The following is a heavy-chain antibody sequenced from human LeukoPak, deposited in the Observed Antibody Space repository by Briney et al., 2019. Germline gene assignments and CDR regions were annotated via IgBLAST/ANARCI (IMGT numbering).Heavy chain of an antibody. Sequence: GESLKISCRGSGYSFSIYWIGWVRQMPGQGPELMGIIFPGASDTRSSPSFQGQVTISADKSISTAYLQWNSLKASATAMYYCSRWVTADRGKKDAFDIWGQGTMVTVSS. CDR2: IFPGASDT. D-gene: IGHD2-21*02. CDR3: SRWVTADRGKKDAFDI. J-gene: IGHJ3*02. V-gene: IGHV5-51*01. CDR1: GYSFSIYW.